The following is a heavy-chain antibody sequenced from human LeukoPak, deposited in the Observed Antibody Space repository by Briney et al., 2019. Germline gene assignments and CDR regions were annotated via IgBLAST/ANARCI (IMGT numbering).Heavy chain of an antibody. CDR3: AGYCSGGSCYSGGAFDI. CDR2: IYYSGST. J-gene: IGHJ3*02. V-gene: IGHV4-39*01. D-gene: IGHD2-15*01. CDR1: GGSISSSSYY. Sequence: SETLSLTCTVSGGSISSSSYYWGWNRQPPGKGLEWIGSIYYSGSTYYNPSLKSRVTISVDTSKNQFSLKLSSVTAADTAVYYCAGYCSGGSCYSGGAFDIWGQGTMVTVSS.